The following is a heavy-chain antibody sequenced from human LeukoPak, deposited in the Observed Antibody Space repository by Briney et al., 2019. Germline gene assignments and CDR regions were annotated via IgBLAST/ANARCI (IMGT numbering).Heavy chain of an antibody. D-gene: IGHD5-12*01. J-gene: IGHJ4*02. CDR3: AKGAYDYIEMGYFDY. Sequence: GGSLRLSCAASGFTFSTYAMSWVRQAPGKGLEWVSLIVASSGSTFYADSVKGRFTISRDSSKNTLYLQMNSLRAEDMAVYYCAKGAYDYIEMGYFDYWGQGTLVTVSS. V-gene: IGHV3-23*01. CDR1: GFTFSTYA. CDR2: IVASSGST.